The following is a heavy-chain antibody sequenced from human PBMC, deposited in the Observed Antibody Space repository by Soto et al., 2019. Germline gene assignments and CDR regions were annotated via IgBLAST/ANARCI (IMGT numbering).Heavy chain of an antibody. CDR3: ARGVTMIVVATQEAFDI. J-gene: IGHJ3*02. CDR1: GCTFSSYA. Sequence: GASVKVSCKASGCTFSSYAISWVRQAPGQGLEWMGGIIPIFGTANYAQKFQGRVTITADKSTSTAYMELSSLRSEDTAVYYCARGVTMIVVATQEAFDIWGQGTMVIVS. D-gene: IGHD3-22*01. CDR2: IIPIFGTA. V-gene: IGHV1-69*06.